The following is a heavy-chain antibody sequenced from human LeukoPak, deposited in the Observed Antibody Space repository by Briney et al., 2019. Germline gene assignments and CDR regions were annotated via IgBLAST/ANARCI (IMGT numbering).Heavy chain of an antibody. V-gene: IGHV3-20*01. J-gene: IGHJ5*02. CDR2: INWNGGST. Sequence: GGSLRLSCAAPGFTFDDYGMSWVRQAPGKGLEWVSGINWNGGSTGYADSVKGRFTISRDNAKNSLYLQMNSLRAEDTALYHCARGLDYDILTGFDPWGQGTLVTVPS. CDR1: GFTFDDYG. CDR3: ARGLDYDILTGFDP. D-gene: IGHD3-9*01.